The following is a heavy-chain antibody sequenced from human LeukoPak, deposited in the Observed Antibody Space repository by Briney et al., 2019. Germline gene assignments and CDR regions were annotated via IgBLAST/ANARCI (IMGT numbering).Heavy chain of an antibody. J-gene: IGHJ4*02. D-gene: IGHD6-19*01. CDR2: ISGSGGST. CDR1: GFTFSNYA. CDR3: AKPIAVAGDTYYFDY. V-gene: IGHV3-23*01. Sequence: GGSLRLSCAASGFTFSNYAIHWVRQAPGKGLEWVSAISGSGGSTYYADSVKGRFTISRDNSKNTLYLQMNSLRAEDTAVYYCAKPIAVAGDTYYFDYWGQGTLVTVSS.